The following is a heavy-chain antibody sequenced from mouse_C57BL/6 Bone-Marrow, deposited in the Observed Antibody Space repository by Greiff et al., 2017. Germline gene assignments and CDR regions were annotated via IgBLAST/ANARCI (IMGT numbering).Heavy chain of an antibody. V-gene: IGHV2-9-1*01. Sequence: VNVVESGPGLVAPSQSLSITCTVSGFSLTSYAISWVRQPPGKGLEWLGVIWTGGGTNYNSALKSSLSISKDNSKSQVFLKMNSLQTDDTARYYCARNWYYFDYWGQGTTLTVSS. CDR3: ARNWYYFDY. CDR1: GFSLTSYA. J-gene: IGHJ2*01. CDR2: IWTGGGT.